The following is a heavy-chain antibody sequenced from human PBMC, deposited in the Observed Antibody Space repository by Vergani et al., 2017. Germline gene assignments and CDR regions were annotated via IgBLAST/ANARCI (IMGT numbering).Heavy chain of an antibody. CDR1: GASMSSVGYY. CDR2: IYYSGST. Sequence: QVQLQESGPGLVKPSQTLSLTCTVSGASMSSVGYYWTWIRQSAGKRLEWIGYIYYSGSTNYNPSLKSRVTISVDTSKNQFSLKLSSVTAADTAVYYCARETRGGPTDYWGQGTLVTVSS. D-gene: IGHD2-15*01. V-gene: IGHV4-61*10. CDR3: ARETRGGPTDY. J-gene: IGHJ4*02.